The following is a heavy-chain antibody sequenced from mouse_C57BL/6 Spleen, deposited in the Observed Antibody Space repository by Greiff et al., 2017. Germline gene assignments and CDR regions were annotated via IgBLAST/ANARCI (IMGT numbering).Heavy chain of an antibody. CDR3: ARIGTVVGAMDY. V-gene: IGHV1-55*01. Sequence: VQLQQPGAELVKPGASVKMSCTASGYTFTSYWITWVKQRPGQGLEWIGDIYPGSGSTNYNEKFKSKATLTVDTSSSTAYMQLSSLTSEDSAVYYCARIGTVVGAMDYWGQGTSVTVSS. J-gene: IGHJ4*01. CDR1: GYTFTSYW. CDR2: IYPGSGST. D-gene: IGHD1-1*01.